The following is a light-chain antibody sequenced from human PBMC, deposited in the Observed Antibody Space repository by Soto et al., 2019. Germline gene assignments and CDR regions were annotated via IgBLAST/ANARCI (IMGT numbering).Light chain of an antibody. CDR2: KAS. V-gene: IGKV1-5*03. Sequence: DIQMTQSPSTLSASVGDRVTITCRASQSISSWLAWYQQKPGKAPKLLIYKASSLESGVPSRFSGSRSGTEFTLTISSLQPDDFATYYCQQYNSGGFTFGPGTKVDIK. J-gene: IGKJ3*01. CDR1: QSISSW. CDR3: QQYNSGGFT.